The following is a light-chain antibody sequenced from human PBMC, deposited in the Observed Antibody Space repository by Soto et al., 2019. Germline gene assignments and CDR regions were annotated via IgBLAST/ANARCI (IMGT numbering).Light chain of an antibody. Sequence: DIQMTQSPSTLSASVGDRVTITCRASYSISSWLAWYQQKRGKAPTVLIYASSTLQTGVPSRFSGSGSGTDFSLTISSLHPEDVATYYCQQVDSYPRTFGQGTKVDIK. CDR1: YSISSW. J-gene: IGKJ1*01. V-gene: IGKV1-5*01. CDR3: QQVDSYPRT. CDR2: ASS.